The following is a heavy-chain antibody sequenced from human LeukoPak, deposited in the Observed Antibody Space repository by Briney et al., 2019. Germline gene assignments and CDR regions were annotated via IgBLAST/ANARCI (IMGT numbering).Heavy chain of an antibody. D-gene: IGHD3-3*01. Sequence: GGSLRLSCTTSGFTFGDYAMSWVRQAPGKGLEWVGFIRSKIHGGTTGYAASVRGRFTVSRDDSKSIAYLQMNSLKTEDTAVYYCARDQLGGDFRSGYYEDFWGQGTLVTVSS. CDR1: GFTFGDYA. V-gene: IGHV3-49*04. CDR3: ARDQLGGDFRSGYYEDF. J-gene: IGHJ4*02. CDR2: IRSKIHGGTT.